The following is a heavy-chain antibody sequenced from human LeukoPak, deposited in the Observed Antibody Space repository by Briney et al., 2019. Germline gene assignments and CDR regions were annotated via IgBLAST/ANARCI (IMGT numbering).Heavy chain of an antibody. CDR3: ASVDLITIFGVVTRYYFDY. Sequence: SVKVSCKASGGTFSSYAISWVRQAPGQGLEWMGGIIPIFGTASYAQKFQGRVTITADESTSTAYMELSSLRSEDTAVYYCASVDLITIFGVVTRYYFDYWGQGTLVTVSS. CDR2: IIPIFGTA. J-gene: IGHJ4*02. CDR1: GGTFSSYA. D-gene: IGHD3-3*01. V-gene: IGHV1-69*01.